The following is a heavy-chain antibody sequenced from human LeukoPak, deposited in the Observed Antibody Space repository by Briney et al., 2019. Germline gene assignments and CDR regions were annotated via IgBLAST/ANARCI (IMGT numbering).Heavy chain of an antibody. CDR3: ATGSVVPAANDAFDI. D-gene: IGHD2-2*01. J-gene: IGHJ3*02. Sequence: QAGGSLRLSCTASGFTFNNYWMSWVRQAPGKGLEWVANIKHDEIEKYYVDSVKGRFTISRDNAKNSLFLQMNSLRVEDTAVYYCATGSVVPAANDAFDIWGQGTMVTVSS. V-gene: IGHV3-7*01. CDR1: GFTFNNYW. CDR2: IKHDEIEK.